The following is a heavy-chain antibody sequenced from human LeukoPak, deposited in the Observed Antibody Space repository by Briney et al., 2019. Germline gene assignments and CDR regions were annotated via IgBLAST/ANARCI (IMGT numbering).Heavy chain of an antibody. CDR1: GFSLSTSGVG. J-gene: IGHJ4*02. CDR2: IYYSGST. Sequence: SGPTLVNPTQTLTLTCTFSGFSLSTSGVGVGWIRQPPGKALEWIGYIYYSGSTNYNPSLKSRVTISVDTSKNQFSLKLSSVTAADTAVYYCARHEDPITFGGVTLVYWGQGTLVTVSS. D-gene: IGHD3-16*01. CDR3: ARHEDPITFGGVTLVY. V-gene: IGHV4-61*05.